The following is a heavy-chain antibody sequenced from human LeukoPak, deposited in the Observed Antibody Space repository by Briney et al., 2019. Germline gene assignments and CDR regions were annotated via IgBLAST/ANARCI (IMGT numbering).Heavy chain of an antibody. Sequence: EASVKVSCKASGYTFTSYYMHWVRQAPGQGLEWMGIINPSGGSTSYAQKFQGRVTVTRDTSTSTVYMELSSLRSEDTAVYYCARDGDYGGNHYYYYYYGMDVWGQGTTVTVSS. D-gene: IGHD4-23*01. CDR2: INPSGGST. J-gene: IGHJ6*02. CDR1: GYTFTSYY. V-gene: IGHV1-46*01. CDR3: ARDGDYGGNHYYYYYYGMDV.